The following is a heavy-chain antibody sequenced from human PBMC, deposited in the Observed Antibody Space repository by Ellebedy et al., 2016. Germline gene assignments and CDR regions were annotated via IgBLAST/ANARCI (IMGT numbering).Heavy chain of an antibody. J-gene: IGHJ4*02. CDR3: ARHAASAHWTYFDY. CDR1: GYSFTSYW. CDR2: LYPGNSDI. V-gene: IGHV5-51*01. D-gene: IGHD1-1*01. Sequence: GESLKISCQGSGYSFTSYWIGWVRQLPGQGLEWMGILYPGNSDIKYSPSFQGQVTISADRSISTAYLQLNSLEASDTAVYFCARHAASAHWTYFDYWGPGTVVTVSS.